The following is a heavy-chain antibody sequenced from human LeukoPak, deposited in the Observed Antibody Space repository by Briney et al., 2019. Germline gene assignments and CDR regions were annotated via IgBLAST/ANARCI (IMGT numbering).Heavy chain of an antibody. Sequence: ASVKVSCKASGYTLTDYYMHWVRQAPGQGLEWMGRINPNSGGTNYAQKFQGRVTMTRDTSISTVYMELSRLRSDDTAVYYCARVGYYESSGYYEYWGQGALVTVSS. V-gene: IGHV1-2*06. D-gene: IGHD3-22*01. J-gene: IGHJ4*02. CDR3: ARVGYYESSGYYEY. CDR2: INPNSGGT. CDR1: GYTLTDYY.